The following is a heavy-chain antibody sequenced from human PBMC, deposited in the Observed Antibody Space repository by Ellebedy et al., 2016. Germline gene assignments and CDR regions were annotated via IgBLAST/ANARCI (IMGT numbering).Heavy chain of an antibody. CDR3: AKDTYYDTIQYFDY. CDR2: IVASGDST. V-gene: IGHV3-23*01. Sequence: GESLKISCASSGFTFSSYAMSWVRQAPGKGLEWVASIVASGDSTYYADSVKGRFTVSRDNSKNRLSLQMSSLRAEDTAIYYCAKDTYYDTIQYFDYWGQGTLVTVSS. CDR1: GFTFSSYA. D-gene: IGHD3-9*01. J-gene: IGHJ4*02.